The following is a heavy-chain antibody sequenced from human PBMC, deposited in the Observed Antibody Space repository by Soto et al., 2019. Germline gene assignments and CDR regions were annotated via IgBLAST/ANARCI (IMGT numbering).Heavy chain of an antibody. V-gene: IGHV4-4*02. Sequence: SETLSLTCAVSGGSISSSNWWSFFRQPPGKGLEWIGEIYHSGSTNYNPSLKSRVTISVDKSKNQFSLKLSSVTAADTAVYYCARARYYYGSGSYLLDYWGQGTLVTVSS. CDR2: IYHSGST. D-gene: IGHD3-10*01. J-gene: IGHJ4*02. CDR1: GGSISSSNW. CDR3: ARARYYYGSGSYLLDY.